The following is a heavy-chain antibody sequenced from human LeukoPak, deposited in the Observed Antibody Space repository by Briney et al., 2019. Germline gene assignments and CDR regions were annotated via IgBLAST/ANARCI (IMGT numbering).Heavy chain of an antibody. CDR1: GYTFTSYY. CDR3: ARRTAIGSGWHDVDYFDY. CDR2: INPSGGST. V-gene: IGHV1-46*01. J-gene: IGHJ4*02. D-gene: IGHD6-19*01. Sequence: GASVKVSCKASGYTFTSYYMHWVRQAPGQGLEWMGIINPSGGSTSYAQKSQGRVTMTRDTSTSTVYMELSSLRSEDTAVYYCARRTAIGSGWHDVDYFDYWGQGTLVTVSS.